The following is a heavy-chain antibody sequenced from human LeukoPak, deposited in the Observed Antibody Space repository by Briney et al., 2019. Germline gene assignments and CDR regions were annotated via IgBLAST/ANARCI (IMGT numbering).Heavy chain of an antibody. V-gene: IGHV3-30-3*01. CDR2: ISFDGSTK. D-gene: IGHD2-2*01. CDR1: GFTFSTYA. CDR3: ARGQEEYQLVFHAFDF. J-gene: IGHJ3*01. Sequence: PGGSLRLSCAASGFTFSTYAMHWVRQAPGKGLEWVADISFDGSTKYYADFVKGRFTISRDNSKNTLYLQVNSLRTEDTAVYYCARGQEEYQLVFHAFDFWGQGTMVTVSS.